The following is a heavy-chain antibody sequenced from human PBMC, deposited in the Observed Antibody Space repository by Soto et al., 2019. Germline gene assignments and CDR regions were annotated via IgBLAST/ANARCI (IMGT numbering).Heavy chain of an antibody. CDR2: ITSSGSTI. Sequence: GGSLRLSCEASGFTFSDYYMSWIRQAPGKGLEWVSYITSSGSTIYYADSVKGRFTVSRDNAKNSLYLQMNSLRAEDTAVYYCARGGCSGSNCFSYYYYYYSMDVWGQGTTVTVSS. CDR1: GFTFSDYY. CDR3: ARGGCSGSNCFSYYYYYYSMDV. D-gene: IGHD4-4*01. J-gene: IGHJ6*02. V-gene: IGHV3-11*01.